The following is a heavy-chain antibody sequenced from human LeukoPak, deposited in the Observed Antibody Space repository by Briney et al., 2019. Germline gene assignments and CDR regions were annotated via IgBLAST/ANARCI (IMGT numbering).Heavy chain of an antibody. CDR2: ISSSSSYI. Sequence: GGSLRLSCAASGFTFSSYGMHWVRQAPGKGLEWVSSISSSSSYIYYADSVKGRFTISRDNAKNSLYLQMNSLRAEDTAVYYCASSVAAAGRAVWGQGTLVTVSS. CDR1: GFTFSSYG. V-gene: IGHV3-21*03. CDR3: ASSVAAAGRAV. J-gene: IGHJ4*02. D-gene: IGHD6-13*01.